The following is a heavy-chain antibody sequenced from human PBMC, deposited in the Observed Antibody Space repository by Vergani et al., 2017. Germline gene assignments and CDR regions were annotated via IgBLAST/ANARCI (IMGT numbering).Heavy chain of an antibody. V-gene: IGHV4-59*01. Sequence: QVQLQESGPGLVKSSETLSLTCTVSGGSISDYYWNWLRQPPGEGLEWIGYIYKSGSSTYNPSLKGRATISADTSKNQFSLKLTSVTAADTALYYCARDRGYSTGWYSAFDIWGQGTMVTVSS. CDR2: IYKSGSS. D-gene: IGHD6-19*01. CDR1: GGSISDYY. J-gene: IGHJ3*02. CDR3: ARDRGYSTGWYSAFDI.